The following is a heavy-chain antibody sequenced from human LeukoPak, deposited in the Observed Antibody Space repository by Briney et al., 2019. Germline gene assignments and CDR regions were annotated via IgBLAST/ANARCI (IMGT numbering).Heavy chain of an antibody. CDR3: ARDRPYDYYGMDV. D-gene: IGHD3-16*01. Sequence: SETLSLTCTVSGGSISSYYWSWIRQPPGKGLEWIGYIYYSGSTNYNPSLKSRVTISVDTSKNQFSLKLSSATAADTAVYYCARDRPYDYYGMDVWGQGTTVTVSS. CDR1: GGSISSYY. CDR2: IYYSGST. J-gene: IGHJ6*02. V-gene: IGHV4-59*01.